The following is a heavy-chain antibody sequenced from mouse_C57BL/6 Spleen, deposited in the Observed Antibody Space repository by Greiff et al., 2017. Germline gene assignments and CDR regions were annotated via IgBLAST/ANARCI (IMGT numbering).Heavy chain of an antibody. V-gene: IGHV1-69*01. J-gene: IGHJ4*01. CDR1: GYTFTSYW. Sequence: QVQLQQPGAELVMPGASVKLSCKASGYTFTSYWMHWVKQRPGQGLEWIGEIAPSDSYTNYTQKFKGKSTLTVDKSSSTAYMQLSSLTSEDSAVDYCARYYGNPLYAMDYWGQGTSVTVAS. D-gene: IGHD2-1*01. CDR3: ARYYGNPLYAMDY. CDR2: IAPSDSYT.